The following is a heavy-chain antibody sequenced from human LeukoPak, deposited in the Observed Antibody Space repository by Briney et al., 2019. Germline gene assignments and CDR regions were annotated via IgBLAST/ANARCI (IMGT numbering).Heavy chain of an antibody. J-gene: IGHJ4*02. Sequence: SETLSLTCTVSGGSISSYYWSWIRQPPGKGLEWIGYIYYSGSTYYNPSLKSRVTISVDTSKNQFSLKLSSVTAADTAVYYCARATTYYYDSSGPTPHFDYWGQGTLVTVSS. CDR3: ARATTYYYDSSGPTPHFDY. CDR1: GGSISSYY. D-gene: IGHD3-22*01. V-gene: IGHV4-59*08. CDR2: IYYSGST.